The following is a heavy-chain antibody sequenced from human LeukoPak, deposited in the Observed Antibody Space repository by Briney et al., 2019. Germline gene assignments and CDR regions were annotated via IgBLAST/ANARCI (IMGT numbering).Heavy chain of an antibody. V-gene: IGHV1-2*02. CDR2: INSISGGT. CDR3: ARVKPIAAAGPNYYFDY. J-gene: IGHJ4*02. Sequence: ASVKVSCKSSGYTFTGHYIHWVRPAPGQGLEWMGWINSISGGTNYAQKFQGRVTMTRDTSISTAYMELTWLRSDDTAVYYCARVKPIAAAGPNYYFDYWGQGTLVTVSS. CDR1: GYTFTGHY. D-gene: IGHD6-13*01.